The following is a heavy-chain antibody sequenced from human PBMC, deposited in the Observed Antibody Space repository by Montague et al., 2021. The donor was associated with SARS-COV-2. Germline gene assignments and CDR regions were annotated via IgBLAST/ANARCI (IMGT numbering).Heavy chain of an antibody. CDR3: ARGTYSRSWYGYKRAFDY. D-gene: IGHD6-13*01. Sequence: SETLSLTCAVSGGSFSGYYWSWIRQPPGKGLEWIGEINHSGNTDYNPSLKSRVTISVDTPKNQFSLKLSSVTAADTAVYYCARGTYSRSWYGYKRAFDYWGQGTLVTVSS. J-gene: IGHJ4*02. CDR2: INHSGNT. V-gene: IGHV4-34*01. CDR1: GGSFSGYY.